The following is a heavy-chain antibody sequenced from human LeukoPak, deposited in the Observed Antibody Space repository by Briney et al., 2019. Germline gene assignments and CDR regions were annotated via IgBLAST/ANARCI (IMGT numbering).Heavy chain of an antibody. CDR2: VYYSGST. J-gene: IGHJ3*02. CDR3: ARDLGTDPDAFDI. Sequence: PSETLSLTCTVSGGSISSYYWSWIRQPPGKGLEWIGYVYYSGSTYYNPSLKSRVTISVDTSKNQFSLKLSSVTAADTAVYYCARDLGTDPDAFDIWGQGTMVTVSS. V-gene: IGHV4-59*12. D-gene: IGHD7-27*01. CDR1: GGSISSYY.